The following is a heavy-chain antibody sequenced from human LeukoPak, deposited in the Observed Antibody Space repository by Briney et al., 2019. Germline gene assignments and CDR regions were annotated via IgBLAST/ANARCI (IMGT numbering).Heavy chain of an antibody. V-gene: IGHV3-64D*06. CDR2: ISSNGGNT. CDR1: GFTFSDYP. J-gene: IGHJ3*01. CDR3: VKDLDDYPPCEAFDL. D-gene: IGHD5-24*01. Sequence: GGSLRLSCSASGFTFSDYPMHWVRQAPGKGLESVSTISSNGGNTHYADSVKGRFTLSRDNSKNTLYLQMSSLRAEDTAVYYCVKDLDDYPPCEAFDLWGQEPVVTVSS.